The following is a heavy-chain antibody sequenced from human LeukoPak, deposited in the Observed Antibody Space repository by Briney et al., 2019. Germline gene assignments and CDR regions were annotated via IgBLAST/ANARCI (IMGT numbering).Heavy chain of an antibody. CDR3: AKDSGYSYGPYFDY. J-gene: IGHJ4*02. Sequence: GGSLRLSCAASGFTFSSYAMHWVRQAPGKGLEWVAVISYDGSNKYYADSVKGRFTISRDNSKNTLYLQMNSLRAEDTAVYYCAKDSGYSYGPYFDYWGQGTLVTVSS. CDR1: GFTFSSYA. CDR2: ISYDGSNK. V-gene: IGHV3-30*04. D-gene: IGHD5-18*01.